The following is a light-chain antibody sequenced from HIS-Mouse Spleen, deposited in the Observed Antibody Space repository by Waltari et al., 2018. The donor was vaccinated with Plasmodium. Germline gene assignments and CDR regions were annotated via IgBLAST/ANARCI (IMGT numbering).Light chain of an antibody. CDR2: DDG. CDR3: QVWDSSSDHPV. V-gene: IGLV3-21*02. J-gene: IGLJ2*01. CDR1: NIGSKS. Sequence: SYVLTQPPSVSVAPGQTARITCGGNNIGSKSVHWYQQKPGQAPGLVVYDDGDRPSGIPERFSGSNSGNTATLTISRVEAGDEADYYCQVWDSSSDHPVFGGGTKLTVL.